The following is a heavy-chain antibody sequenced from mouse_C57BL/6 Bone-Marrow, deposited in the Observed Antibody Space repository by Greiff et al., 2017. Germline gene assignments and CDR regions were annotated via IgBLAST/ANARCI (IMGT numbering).Heavy chain of an antibody. V-gene: IGHV1-19*01. D-gene: IGHD1-1*01. CDR1: GYTFTDYY. CDR2: INPYNGGT. Sequence: EVQLQQSGPVLVKPGASVKMSCKASGYTFTDYYMNWVKQSPGKSLEWIGVINPYNGGTSYNQKFKGKATLTVDKSSSTAYMELNSLTSEDSAVYYWARNHYGSSPYWYFDDWGTGTTVTDSS. CDR3: ARNHYGSSPYWYFDD. J-gene: IGHJ1*03.